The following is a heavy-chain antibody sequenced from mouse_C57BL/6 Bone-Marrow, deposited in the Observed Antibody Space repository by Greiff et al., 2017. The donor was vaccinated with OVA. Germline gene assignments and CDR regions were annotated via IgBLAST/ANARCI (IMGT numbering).Heavy chain of an antibody. Sequence: VQLVESGAELVRPGTSVKMSCKASGYTFTNYWIGWAKQRPGHGLEWIGDIYPGGGYTNYNEKFKGKATLTADKSSSTAYMQFSSLTSEDSAIYYCARWLGTYYAMDYWGQGTSVTVSS. CDR2: IYPGGGYT. J-gene: IGHJ4*01. CDR1: GYTFTNYW. CDR3: ARWLGTYYAMDY. D-gene: IGHD4-1*01. V-gene: IGHV1-63*01.